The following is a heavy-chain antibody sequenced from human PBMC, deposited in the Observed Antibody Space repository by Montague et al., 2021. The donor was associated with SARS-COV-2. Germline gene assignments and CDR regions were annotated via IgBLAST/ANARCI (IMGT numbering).Heavy chain of an antibody. J-gene: IGHJ6*02. Sequence: SETLSLTCTVSGGSISTYYWSWIRQPPGKGLEWIGYIYYSGSTNYNPSLKSRVTISVDTSKNQFSLKLSSVTAADTAVYYCARGSGYKVYGFDVWGQGTTVTVSS. CDR3: ARGSGYKVYGFDV. V-gene: IGHV4-59*01. D-gene: IGHD3-3*01. CDR2: IYYSGST. CDR1: GGSISTYY.